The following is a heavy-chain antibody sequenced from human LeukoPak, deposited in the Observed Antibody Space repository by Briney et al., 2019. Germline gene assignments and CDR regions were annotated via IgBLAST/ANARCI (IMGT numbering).Heavy chain of an antibody. CDR1: GFTFSSYA. Sequence: GGSLRLSCAASGFTFSSYAMSWVRQAPGKGLEWVSAISGSGGSTYYADSVKGRFTISRDNSKNTLYLQMNSLRAEDTAVYYCAKAPRGYDSSGYYPQGYYFDYWGQGTLVTVSS. CDR2: ISGSGGST. D-gene: IGHD3-22*01. J-gene: IGHJ4*02. V-gene: IGHV3-23*01. CDR3: AKAPRGYDSSGYYPQGYYFDY.